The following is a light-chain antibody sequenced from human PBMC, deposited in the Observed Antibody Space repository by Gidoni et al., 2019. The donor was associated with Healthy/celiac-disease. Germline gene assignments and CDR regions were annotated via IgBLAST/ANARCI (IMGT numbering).Light chain of an antibody. Sequence: DIQMTQSPSSLSASVGDRVTITCRASQSIGRYLNWYQQKPGKAPKLLIYGASSLQSGVPSRFSGNESGTDFTLTISSLQPEEFATYYCQQSYTTPQKYTFGQGTKLEIK. V-gene: IGKV1-39*01. CDR3: QQSYTTPQKYT. CDR1: QSIGRY. CDR2: GAS. J-gene: IGKJ2*01.